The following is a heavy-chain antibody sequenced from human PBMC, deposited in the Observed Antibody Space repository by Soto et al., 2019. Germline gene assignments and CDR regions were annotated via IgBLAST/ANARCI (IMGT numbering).Heavy chain of an antibody. CDR2: ISSNGGST. CDR3: VKHAFSSSWADDY. Sequence: GGFLRLXCSASGFTFSSYAMHWVRQAPGKGLEYVSAISSNGGSTYYADSVKGRFTISRDNSKNTLYLQMSSLRAEDTAVYYCVKHAFSSSWADDYWGQGTLVTVSS. D-gene: IGHD6-13*01. CDR1: GFTFSSYA. J-gene: IGHJ4*02. V-gene: IGHV3-64D*06.